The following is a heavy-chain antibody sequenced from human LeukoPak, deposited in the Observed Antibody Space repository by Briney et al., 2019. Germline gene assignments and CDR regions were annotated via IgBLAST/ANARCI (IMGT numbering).Heavy chain of an antibody. D-gene: IGHD3-22*01. CDR2: ISSSSSTI. V-gene: IGHV3-48*01. Sequence: PGGSLRLACAASGFTFSSYSMNWVRQAPGKGLEWVSYISSSSSTIYYADSVKGRFTVSRDNAKNSLYLQLNSLRAEDTAIYYCARGLHSRLYDSSVYFPYWGQGTLVTVSS. J-gene: IGHJ4*02. CDR1: GFTFSSYS. CDR3: ARGLHSRLYDSSVYFPY.